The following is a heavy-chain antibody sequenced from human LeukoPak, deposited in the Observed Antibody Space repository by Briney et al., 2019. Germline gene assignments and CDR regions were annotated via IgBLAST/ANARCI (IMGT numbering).Heavy chain of an antibody. CDR1: GYSISRGHY. CDR2: LYHSGSP. Sequence: SETLSLTCAVSGYSISRGHYWGWIRQPPGKGLEWIGNLYHSGSPYYSPSLRGRVTISVDTSKNHISLKLSSVTAADTAVYYCARVIGYSYGYAIDYWGQGTPVTVSS. D-gene: IGHD5-18*01. V-gene: IGHV4-38-2*01. CDR3: ARVIGYSYGYAIDY. J-gene: IGHJ4*02.